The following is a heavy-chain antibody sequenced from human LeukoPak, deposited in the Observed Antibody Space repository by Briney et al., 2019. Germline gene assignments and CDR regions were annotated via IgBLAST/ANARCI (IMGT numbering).Heavy chain of an antibody. D-gene: IGHD3-22*01. CDR1: GGTFSSYA. CDR2: IIPILGIA. J-gene: IGHJ4*02. CDR3: ASGYYYDSSGYYSLDY. Sequence: SVKVSCKASGGTFSSYAISWVRQAPGQGLEWMGRIIPILGIANYAQKFQGRVTITADKSTSTAYMELSSLRSEDTAVYYCASGYYYDSSGYYSLDYWGQGTLITVSS. V-gene: IGHV1-69*04.